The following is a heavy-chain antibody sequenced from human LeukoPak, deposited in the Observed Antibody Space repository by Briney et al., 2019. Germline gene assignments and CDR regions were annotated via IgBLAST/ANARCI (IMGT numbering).Heavy chain of an antibody. Sequence: GGSLRLSCAASGFTLSGFWMHWIRQAPGKGLEWVSYISSSGSTIYYADSVKGRFTISRDNAKNSLYLQMNSLRAEDTAVYYCARDDYYDSSGYHFQHWGQGTLVTVSS. D-gene: IGHD3-22*01. CDR1: GFTLSGFW. V-gene: IGHV3-11*01. J-gene: IGHJ1*01. CDR2: ISSSGSTI. CDR3: ARDDYYDSSGYHFQH.